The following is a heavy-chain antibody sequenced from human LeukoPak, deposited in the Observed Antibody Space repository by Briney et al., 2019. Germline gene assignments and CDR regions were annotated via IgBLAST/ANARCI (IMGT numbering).Heavy chain of an antibody. V-gene: IGHV1-8*03. CDR3: ARERSYYDFWSGYYKGSYYYYYYYMDV. CDR2: MNPNSGNT. CDR1: GYTFTSYD. Sequence: GASVKVSCKASGYTFTSYDINWVRQATGQGLEWMGWMNPNSGNTGYAQKFQGRVTITRNTSISTAYMELSSLRSEDTAVYYCARERSYYDFWSGYYKGSYYYYYYYMDVWGKGTTVTVSS. J-gene: IGHJ6*03. D-gene: IGHD3-3*01.